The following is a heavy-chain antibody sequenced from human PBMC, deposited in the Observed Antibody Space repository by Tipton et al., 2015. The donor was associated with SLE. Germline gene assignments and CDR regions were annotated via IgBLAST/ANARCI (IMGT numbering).Heavy chain of an antibody. J-gene: IGHJ2*01. Sequence: TLSLTCTVSGGSIRSHYWSWIRQPPGKGLEWIGYIYYSGSTNYNPSLKSRVTISVDTSKNQFSLKLSSVTAADTAVYYCARSESHFDLWGRGTLVTVSS. CDR3: ARSESHFDL. V-gene: IGHV4-59*11. CDR1: GGSIRSHY. CDR2: IYYSGST.